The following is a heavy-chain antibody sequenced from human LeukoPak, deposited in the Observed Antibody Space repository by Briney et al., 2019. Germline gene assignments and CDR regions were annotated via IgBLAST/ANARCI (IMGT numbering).Heavy chain of an antibody. CDR1: GGSISSYY. J-gene: IGHJ4*02. CDR3: ARGELGAFDY. Sequence: SETLSLTCTVSGGSISSYYWSWIRQPPGKGLEWIGYIYYSGGTNYNPSLKSRVTISVDTSKNQFSLKLSSVTAADTAVYYCARGELGAFDYWGQGTLVTVSS. V-gene: IGHV4-59*01. CDR2: IYYSGGT. D-gene: IGHD7-27*01.